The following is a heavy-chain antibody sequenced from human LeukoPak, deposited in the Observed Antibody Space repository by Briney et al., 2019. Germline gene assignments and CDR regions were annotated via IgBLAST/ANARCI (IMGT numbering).Heavy chain of an antibody. V-gene: IGHV4-34*01. CDR1: GGSFSGYY. CDR3: ARPSRIAVAGTPYMDV. J-gene: IGHJ6*03. Sequence: TLSLTCAVYGGSFSGYYWSWIRQPPGKGLEWIGEINHSGSTNYNPSLKSRVTISVDTSKNQFSLKLSSVTAADTAVYYCARPSRIAVAGTPYMDVWGKGTTVTVSS. D-gene: IGHD6-19*01. CDR2: INHSGST.